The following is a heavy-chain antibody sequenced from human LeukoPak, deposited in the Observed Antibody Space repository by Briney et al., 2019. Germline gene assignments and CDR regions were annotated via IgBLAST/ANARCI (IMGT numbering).Heavy chain of an antibody. CDR3: VKEAYYGWGSSPTFYFDH. CDR1: GFSFSDSV. Sequence: GKSLRLSCVASGFSFSDSVIHWVRQAPGKGLEWVAVISHDVKTTYYADSAKGRFTISRDNSRNTVFLQMNRLRPEDTAVYYCVKEAYYGWGSSPTFYFDHWGQGTRVTVSS. CDR2: ISHDVKTT. D-gene: IGHD3-10*01. V-gene: IGHV3-30*04. J-gene: IGHJ4*02.